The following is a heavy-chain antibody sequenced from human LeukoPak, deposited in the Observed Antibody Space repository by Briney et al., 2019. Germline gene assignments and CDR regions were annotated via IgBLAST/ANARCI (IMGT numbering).Heavy chain of an antibody. CDR1: GYTFTNYG. CDR2: ISAYSGNT. V-gene: IGHV1-18*01. J-gene: IGHJ1*01. D-gene: IGHD4-17*01. Sequence: SVNVSCKACGYTFTNYGTSWVRPAAGQGLEWMGLISAYSGNTNFSQKLQGTVTMTTDTSTSTAYMEMRSVRSDDTAVYYCARTYGDNAEYFQHWGQGTLVTVSS. CDR3: ARTYGDNAEYFQH.